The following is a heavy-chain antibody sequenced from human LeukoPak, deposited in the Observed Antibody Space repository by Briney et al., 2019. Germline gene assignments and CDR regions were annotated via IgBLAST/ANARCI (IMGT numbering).Heavy chain of an antibody. CDR2: IIPIFGTA. V-gene: IGHV1-69*05. D-gene: IGHD4-17*01. CDR3: ARTHDYGDYVLEY. J-gene: IGHJ4*02. CDR1: GGTFSSYA. Sequence: SVKVSCKASGGTFSSYAISWVRQAPGQGLEWMGRIIPIFGTANYAQKFQGRVTITTDESTSTAYMELSSLRSEDTAVYYCARTHDYGDYVLEYWGQGTLVTVSS.